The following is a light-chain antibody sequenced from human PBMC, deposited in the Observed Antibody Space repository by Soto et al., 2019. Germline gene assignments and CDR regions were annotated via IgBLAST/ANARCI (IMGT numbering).Light chain of an antibody. CDR2: DAS. CDR3: QQSYSTPIT. Sequence: IQMTQAPSTLSASVGDTVTITCRASQSISVSLAWYQQKPGKAPNLLIYDASTLQGGVPSCFSGSGSGTDFTLTINSLQPEDFATYSCQQSYSTPITFGQGTRLEIK. J-gene: IGKJ5*01. V-gene: IGKV1-39*01. CDR1: QSISVS.